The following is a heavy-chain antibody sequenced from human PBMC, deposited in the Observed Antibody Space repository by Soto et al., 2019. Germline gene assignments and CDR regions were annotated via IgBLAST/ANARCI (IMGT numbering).Heavy chain of an antibody. CDR3: AAIPPRGYSYAPYQGGYFDY. CDR1: GYTFTGDY. Sequence: SVKVACKASGYTFTGDYMHWLRHAPGQGLEWMGWINPNSGGTNYAQKFQGWVTMTRDTSISTAYMELSSLRSEDTAVYYCAAIPPRGYSYAPYQGGYFDYWGQGTLVTVSS. J-gene: IGHJ4*02. CDR2: INPNSGGT. D-gene: IGHD5-18*01. V-gene: IGHV1-2*04.